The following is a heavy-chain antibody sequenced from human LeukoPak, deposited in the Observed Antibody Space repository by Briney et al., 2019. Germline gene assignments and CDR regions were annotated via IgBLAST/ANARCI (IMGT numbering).Heavy chain of an antibody. D-gene: IGHD3-22*01. CDR3: ARSSYYDSSGYYY. V-gene: IGHV3-11*01. CDR2: ISSSGSTI. CDR1: GFDFNVQT. J-gene: IGHJ4*02. Sequence: GGSLRLSCAASGFDFNVQTMSWVRQAPGKGLEWVSYISSSGSTIYYADSVKGRFTISRDNAKNSLYLQMNSLRAEDTAVYYCARSSYYDSSGYYYWGQGTLVTVSS.